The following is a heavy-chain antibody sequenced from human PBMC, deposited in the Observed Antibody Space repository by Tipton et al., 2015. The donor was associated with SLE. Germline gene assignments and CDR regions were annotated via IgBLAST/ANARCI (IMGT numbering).Heavy chain of an antibody. CDR1: GGSLSSSSYS. J-gene: IGHJ6*04. V-gene: IGHV4-39*07. CDR2: IHYSGDT. Sequence: TLSLTCTVSGGSLSSSSYSWDWIRQPPGKGLEWIGKIHYSGDTYYNPSLKSRVTISVDTPENQLSLKLTSVTAADTAVYYCARLQYIFGGMDVWGEGTTVTVSS. D-gene: IGHD3-3*01. CDR3: ARLQYIFGGMDV.